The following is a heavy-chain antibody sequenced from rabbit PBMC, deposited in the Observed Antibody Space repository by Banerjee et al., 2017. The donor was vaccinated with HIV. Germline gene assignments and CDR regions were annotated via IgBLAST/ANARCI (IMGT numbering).Heavy chain of an antibody. D-gene: IGHD1-1*01. V-gene: IGHV1S45*01. CDR3: AREGVNIGGGYL. CDR2: IYTGTSGST. J-gene: IGHJ4*01. CDR1: GIDFSSYYY. Sequence: QQQLEESGGGLVKPGASLTLTCKASGIDFSSYYYICWVRQAPEKGLELIACIYTGTSGSTWYANWAKGRFTIAKTSSTTVTLQMTSLTAADTATYFCAREGVNIGGGYLWGPGTLVTVS.